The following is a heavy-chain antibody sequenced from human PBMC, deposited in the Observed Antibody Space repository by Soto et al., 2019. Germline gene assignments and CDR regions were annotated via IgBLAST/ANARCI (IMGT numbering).Heavy chain of an antibody. D-gene: IGHD6-13*01. V-gene: IGHV4-59*01. J-gene: IGHJ5*02. CDR2: FYNSGST. CDR3: TRGSSWYDVDWFDP. CDR1: GGSISSNY. Sequence: SETLSLTCTVSGGSISSNYWSWIRQPPGKGLEWIGYFYNSGSTNYNPSLKNQVTISVDTSKNQFSLKLTSVTAADTAVYYCTRGSSWYDVDWFDPWGPGTLVTVS.